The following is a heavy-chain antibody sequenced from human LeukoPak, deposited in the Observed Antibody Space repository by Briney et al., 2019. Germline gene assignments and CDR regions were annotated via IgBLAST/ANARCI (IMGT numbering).Heavy chain of an antibody. CDR2: IRSSSSYT. J-gene: IGHJ5*02. V-gene: IGHV3-11*05. D-gene: IGHD1-26*01. CDR1: GFTFSDYY. Sequence: PGGSLSLSCAASGFTFSDYYMSWIRQAPGKGLEWVSYIRSSSSYTKYADSMKGRFTISRDNAKNSLYLQMNSLRAEDTALYYCAREGGSDGIWFDPWGQGTLVTVSS. CDR3: AREGGSDGIWFDP.